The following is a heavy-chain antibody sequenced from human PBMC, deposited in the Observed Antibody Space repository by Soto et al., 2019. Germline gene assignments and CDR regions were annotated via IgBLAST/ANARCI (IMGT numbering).Heavy chain of an antibody. D-gene: IGHD3-3*01. CDR3: ARESRAIFGVVNPWFDP. Sequence: SETLSLTCAVYGGSFSGYYWSWIRQPPGKGLEWIGEINHSGSTNYNPSLKSRVTISVDTSKNQFSLKLSAVTAADTAVYYCARESRAIFGVVNPWFDPWGQGTLVTVSS. CDR1: GGSFSGYY. J-gene: IGHJ5*02. CDR2: INHSGST. V-gene: IGHV4-34*01.